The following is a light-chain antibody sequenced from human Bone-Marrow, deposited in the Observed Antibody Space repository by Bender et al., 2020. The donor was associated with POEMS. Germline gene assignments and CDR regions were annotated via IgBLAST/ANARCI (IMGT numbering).Light chain of an antibody. Sequence: SSELTQPPSVSVSPGQTASITCSGHRLGDKYACWYQQKPGQSPVLVIYQQNKRPSGIPERFSGSNSGNTATLTISATQAMDEADYYCQAWDSSTVVFGGGTNLTVL. V-gene: IGLV3-1*01. CDR3: QAWDSSTVV. CDR1: RLGDKY. J-gene: IGLJ2*01. CDR2: QQN.